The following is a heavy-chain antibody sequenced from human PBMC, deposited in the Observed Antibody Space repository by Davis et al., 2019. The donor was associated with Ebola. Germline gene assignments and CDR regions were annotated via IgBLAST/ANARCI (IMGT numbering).Heavy chain of an antibody. J-gene: IGHJ6*02. V-gene: IGHV3-30*04. Sequence: GESLKISCAASGFTFSSYAMHWVRQAPGKGLEWVAVISYDGSNKYYADSVKGQFTISRDNSKNTLYLQMNSLRAEDTAVYYCARSRRDGYNRGVYYGMDVWGQGTTVTVSS. D-gene: IGHD5-24*01. CDR1: GFTFSSYA. CDR2: ISYDGSNK. CDR3: ARSRRDGYNRGVYYGMDV.